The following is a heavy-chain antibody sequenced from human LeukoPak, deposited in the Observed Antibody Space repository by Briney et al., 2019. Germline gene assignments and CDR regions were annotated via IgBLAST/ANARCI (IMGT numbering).Heavy chain of an antibody. Sequence: GESLKISRRDSGYSFTTYWIVWARQMPGKGLEYMGIIYPADSDTRYSPSFQGQVTISADKSISTAYLQWSSLKASDTAMYYCAKFKPGAAYFDYWGQGTLVTVSS. D-gene: IGHD1-26*01. J-gene: IGHJ4*02. V-gene: IGHV5-51*01. CDR3: AKFKPGAAYFDY. CDR1: GYSFTTYW. CDR2: IYPADSDT.